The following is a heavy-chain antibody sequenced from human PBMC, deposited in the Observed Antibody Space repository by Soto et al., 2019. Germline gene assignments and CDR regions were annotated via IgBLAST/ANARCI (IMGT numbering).Heavy chain of an antibody. CDR2: IRSKANSYAT. J-gene: IGHJ6*02. D-gene: IGHD3-22*01. V-gene: IGHV3-73*01. CDR3: TSSALIDYYYYYGMDV. CDR1: GFTFSGSA. Sequence: EMQVLESGGGLVQPGGSLKLSCAASGFTFSGSAMHWVRQASGKGLEWVGRIRSKANSYATAYAASVKGRFTISRDDSKNTAYLQMNSLKTEDTAVYYCTSSALIDYYYYYGMDVWGQGTTVTVSS.